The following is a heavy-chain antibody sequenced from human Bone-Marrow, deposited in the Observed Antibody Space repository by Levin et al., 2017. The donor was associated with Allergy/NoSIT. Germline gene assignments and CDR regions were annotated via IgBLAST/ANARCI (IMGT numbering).Heavy chain of an antibody. J-gene: IGHJ4*02. D-gene: IGHD4-17*01. CDR2: IYYSGTT. Sequence: SETLSLTCTVSGGSISSGGYYWSWIRQHPGKGLEWIGYIYYSGTTYYNPSLKSRVTISVDTSKYQFSLKLSSVTAADTAVYYCARGTYGDYVDYWGQGTLVTVSS. CDR3: ARGTYGDYVDY. V-gene: IGHV4-31*03. CDR1: GGSISSGGYY.